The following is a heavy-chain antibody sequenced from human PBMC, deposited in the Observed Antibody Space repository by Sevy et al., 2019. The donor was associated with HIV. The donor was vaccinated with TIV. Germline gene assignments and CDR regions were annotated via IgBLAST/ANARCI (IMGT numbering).Heavy chain of an antibody. V-gene: IGHV3-7*03. D-gene: IGHD6-19*01. J-gene: IGHJ4*02. CDR3: ARGRGVAVAGDY. CDR2: IKQDGSEK. Sequence: GGSLRLSCAASGFIFSNYWMNWVRQAPGKGLKWVATIKQDGSEKYYVVSVKGRFTISRDNARNSLSLQMNSLRAEDTAVYYCARGRGVAVAGDYWGQGTLVTVSS. CDR1: GFIFSNYW.